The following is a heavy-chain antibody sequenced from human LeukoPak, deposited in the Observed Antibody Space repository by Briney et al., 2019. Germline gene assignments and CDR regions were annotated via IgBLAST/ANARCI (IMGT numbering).Heavy chain of an antibody. Sequence: VKVSCKASGYTFTGYYMHWVRQAPGQGLEWMGRINPNSGGTNYAQKFQGRVTMTRDTSTSTVYMELSSLRSEDTAVYYCARDQLTMISIPFDYWGQGTLVSVSS. CDR3: ARDQLTMISIPFDY. V-gene: IGHV1-2*06. D-gene: IGHD3-22*01. J-gene: IGHJ4*02. CDR1: GYTFTGYY. CDR2: INPNSGGT.